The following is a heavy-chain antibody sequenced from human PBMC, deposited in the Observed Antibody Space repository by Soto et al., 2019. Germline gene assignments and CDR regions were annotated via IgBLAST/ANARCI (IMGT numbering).Heavy chain of an antibody. CDR2: IYYSGST. D-gene: IGHD2-2*01. V-gene: IGHV4-39*01. CDR3: ARRGGDCSSTSCYEGDWFDP. J-gene: IGHJ5*02. Sequence: PSETLSLTCTVSGGSISSSSYYWGWIRQPPGKWLEWIGSIYYSGSTYYNPSLKSRVTISVDTSKNQFSLKLSSVTAADTAVYYCARRGGDCSSTSCYEGDWFDPWGQGTLVTVSS. CDR1: GGSISSSSYY.